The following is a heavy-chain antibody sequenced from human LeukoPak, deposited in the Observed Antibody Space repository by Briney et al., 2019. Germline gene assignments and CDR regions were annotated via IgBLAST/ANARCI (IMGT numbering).Heavy chain of an antibody. CDR1: GGSFSGYY. J-gene: IGHJ4*02. Sequence: KPSETLSLTCAVYGGSFSGYYWSWIRQPPGKGLEWIGEINHSGSTNYNPSLKSRVTISVDTSKNQFSLKLSSVTAADTAVYYCATDRDDGGGDYWGQGTLVTVSS. D-gene: IGHD4-23*01. V-gene: IGHV4-34*01. CDR2: INHSGST. CDR3: ATDRDDGGGDY.